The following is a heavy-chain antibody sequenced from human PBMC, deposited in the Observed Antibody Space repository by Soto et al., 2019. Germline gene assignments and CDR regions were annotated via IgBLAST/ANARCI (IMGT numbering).Heavy chain of an antibody. CDR2: LIPVFGSP. Sequence: QVQLVQSGAEVKKPGSSVTVSCKTSGGTFSKDAINWVRQAPGQGLEWMGLLIPVFGSPIYAQKFQGRIRINAGEYPSTAFVDLSSVRSEDTAVYYCTRVLGYTFDPGKTRYYAMDVWGQGTTVSVSS. V-gene: IGHV1-69*01. CDR3: TRVLGYTFDPGKTRYYAMDV. D-gene: IGHD5-18*01. CDR1: GGTFSKDA. J-gene: IGHJ6*02.